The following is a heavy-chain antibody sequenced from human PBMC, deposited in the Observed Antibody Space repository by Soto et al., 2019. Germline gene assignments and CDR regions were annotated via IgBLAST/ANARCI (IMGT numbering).Heavy chain of an antibody. CDR3: AVPGRGDFDY. J-gene: IGHJ4*02. Sequence: SETLSLTCAVSGASIGTNNWWSWVRQPPGKGLEWIGEVYHSGTTNCNPSLKSRVTISIDKSKNQFSLTLSSMTAADTALYYCAVPGRGDFDYWSQGTLVTVSS. D-gene: IGHD5-12*01. CDR1: GASIGTNNW. V-gene: IGHV4-4*02. CDR2: VYHSGTT.